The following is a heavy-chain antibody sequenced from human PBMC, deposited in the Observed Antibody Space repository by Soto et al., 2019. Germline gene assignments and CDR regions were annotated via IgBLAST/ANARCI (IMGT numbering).Heavy chain of an antibody. Sequence: QLQLHESGPGLVKPSETLSLTCTVSGGSISSSVYYWGWIRQPPGKGLEWIGTIYYTGTTYYNPSPKSRVXXSXDXXKNQFSLKLSSVTAADTSVYFCARRISTSGSGFDPWGQGTLVTVSS. CDR3: ARRISTSGSGFDP. CDR1: GGSISSSVYY. CDR2: IYYTGTT. J-gene: IGHJ5*02. D-gene: IGHD2-2*01. V-gene: IGHV4-39*01.